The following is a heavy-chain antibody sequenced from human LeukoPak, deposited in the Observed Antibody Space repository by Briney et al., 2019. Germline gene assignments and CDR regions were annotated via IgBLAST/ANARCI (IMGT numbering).Heavy chain of an antibody. CDR3: ARGPGLWFGEFIPLS. D-gene: IGHD3-10*01. J-gene: IGHJ4*02. CDR1: GYTFTTYA. CDR2: NNTNTGNP. Sequence: ASVKVSCKASGYTFTTYAMNWVRQAPGQGLEWMGWNNTNTGNPTYAQGFTGRFVFSLDTSVSTAYLQISSLKAEDTAVYYCARGPGLWFGEFIPLSWGQGTLVTVSS. V-gene: IGHV7-4-1*02.